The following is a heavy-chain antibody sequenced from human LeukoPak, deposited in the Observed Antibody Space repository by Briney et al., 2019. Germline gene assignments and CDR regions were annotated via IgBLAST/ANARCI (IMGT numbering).Heavy chain of an antibody. CDR3: AITTGGPAEH. J-gene: IGHJ1*01. V-gene: IGHV3-66*01. CDR1: GFTVSSNY. CDR2: IYSGGST. D-gene: IGHD4-11*01. Sequence: GGSLRLSCAASGFTVSSNYMNWVRQAPGKGLEWVSVIYSGGSTYYADSVKGRFTISRDNSKNTVYLQMNSLSAEDTAVYYCAITTGGPAEHCGQGTLVTVSS.